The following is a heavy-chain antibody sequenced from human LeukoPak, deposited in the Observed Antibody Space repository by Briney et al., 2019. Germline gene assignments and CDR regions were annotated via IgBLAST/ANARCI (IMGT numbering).Heavy chain of an antibody. CDR3: ARNDYYDSGDY. J-gene: IGHJ4*02. CDR2: ISGSGGST. D-gene: IGHD3-22*01. V-gene: IGHV3-23*01. CDR1: GFTFSSYA. Sequence: SGGSLRLSCAASGFTFSSYAMSWVRQAPGKGLEWVSAISGSGGSTYYADSVKGRFTISRDNSRNTLYLQMNSLRAEDTAVYYCARNDYYDSGDYWGQGTLVTVSS.